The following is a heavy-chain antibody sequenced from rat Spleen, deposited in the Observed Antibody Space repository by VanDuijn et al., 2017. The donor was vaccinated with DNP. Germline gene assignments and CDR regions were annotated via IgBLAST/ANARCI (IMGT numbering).Heavy chain of an antibody. J-gene: IGHJ2*01. D-gene: IGHD1-12*01. CDR2: ISTDGGSS. CDR3: STLNYYASLSGYFDY. CDR1: GFTFSHYG. Sequence: EVQLVESGGGLVQPGRSLKLSCAASGFTFSHYGMAWVRQAPTKGLEWVATISTDGGSSYYRDSVKGRFTLSRDSAKSTLYLQMDSLRSEDTATYYCSTLNYYASLSGYFDYWGQGVMVTVSS. V-gene: IGHV5-27*01.